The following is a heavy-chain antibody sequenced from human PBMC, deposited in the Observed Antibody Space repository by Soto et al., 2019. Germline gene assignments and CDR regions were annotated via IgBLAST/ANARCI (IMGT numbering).Heavy chain of an antibody. CDR2: ITSSGGGT. CDR3: ARDPGAGIAVAGTG. CDR1: GFTFSAYV. Sequence: EVEVLESGGGLVQPGGSLRLSCAASGFTFSAYVMSWVRQAPGKGLEWVSSITSSGGGTYYADSVKGRFTVSRDNSKNTVYLQMNSLRAEDTAVYYCARDPGAGIAVAGTGWGQGTLVTVSS. D-gene: IGHD6-19*01. J-gene: IGHJ4*02. V-gene: IGHV3-23*01.